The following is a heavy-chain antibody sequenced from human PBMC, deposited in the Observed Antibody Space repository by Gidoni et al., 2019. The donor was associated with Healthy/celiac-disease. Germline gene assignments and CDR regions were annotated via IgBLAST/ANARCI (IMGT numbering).Heavy chain of an antibody. CDR1: GVTFRGSA. D-gene: IGHD3-10*01. CDR2: IRSKANSYAT. Sequence: EVQLVESGGGLVQPGGSLKRSGAASGVTFRGSAMNWVRQASGKGLEWVGRIRSKANSYATAYAASVKGRFTISRDDSKNTAYLQMNSLKTEDTAVYYCTRHGSGPGGPFYYYGMDVWGQGTTVTVSS. CDR3: TRHGSGPGGPFYYYGMDV. J-gene: IGHJ6*02. V-gene: IGHV3-73*01.